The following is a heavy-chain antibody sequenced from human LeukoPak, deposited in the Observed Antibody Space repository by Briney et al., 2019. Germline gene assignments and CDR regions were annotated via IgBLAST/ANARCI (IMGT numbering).Heavy chain of an antibody. V-gene: IGHV4-59*11. D-gene: IGHD3-22*01. J-gene: IGHJ3*02. CDR1: GDSINNHY. Sequence: PSETLSLTCTVSGDSINNHYWSWIRQPPGKGLGYIGYIYYTGRTNYNPSLQSRVIMSLDTSENNFSLKLTSVTAADTALYYCARPLDNDSSGWPDTFDMWGQGTVVTVSS. CDR3: ARPLDNDSSGWPDTFDM. CDR2: IYYTGRT.